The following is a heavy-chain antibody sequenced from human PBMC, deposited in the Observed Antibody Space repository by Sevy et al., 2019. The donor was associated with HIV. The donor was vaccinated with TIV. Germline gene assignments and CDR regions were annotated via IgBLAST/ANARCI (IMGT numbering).Heavy chain of an antibody. CDR1: GFTFSNYA. D-gene: IGHD2-15*01. CDR2: ISGSGGVT. Sequence: GGCLRLSCAASGFTFSNYAMTWVRQAPGKGLEWVSTISGSGGVTYYADSVKGRFTISRDNSKNTLYLQMNSLRAEDTAVYYCARVGIVVGGAFDIWGQGTMVTVSS. V-gene: IGHV3-23*01. J-gene: IGHJ3*02. CDR3: ARVGIVVGGAFDI.